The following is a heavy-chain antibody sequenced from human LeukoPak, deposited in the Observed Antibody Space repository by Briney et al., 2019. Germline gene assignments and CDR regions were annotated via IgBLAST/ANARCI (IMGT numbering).Heavy chain of an antibody. CDR1: GGSICSYY. D-gene: IGHD3-16*02. V-gene: IGHV4-59*01. CDR3: ARDLIRLHPLSSYYYMDV. CDR2: IYYSGST. J-gene: IGHJ6*03. Sequence: PSETLSLTCTVSGGSICSYYWSWIRQPPGKGLEWIGYIYYSGSTNYNPSLKSRVTISVDTSKNQFSLKLSSVTAADTAVYYCARDLIRLHPLSSYYYMDVWGKGTTVTVSS.